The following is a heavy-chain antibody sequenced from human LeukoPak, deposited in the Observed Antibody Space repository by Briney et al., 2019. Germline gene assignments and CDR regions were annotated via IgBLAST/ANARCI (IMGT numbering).Heavy chain of an antibody. V-gene: IGHV3-30*02. Sequence: GGSLRLSCAACGFTFSSYGMHWVGQAPGKGLEGVAFIRYDGSNKYYADSVKGRFTISRDNSKHTLYLQMNSLRAEDTAVYYCANRWSSGWYFDYWGQGTLVTVSS. CDR1: GFTFSSYG. D-gene: IGHD6-19*01. CDR3: ANRWSSGWYFDY. J-gene: IGHJ4*02. CDR2: IRYDGSNK.